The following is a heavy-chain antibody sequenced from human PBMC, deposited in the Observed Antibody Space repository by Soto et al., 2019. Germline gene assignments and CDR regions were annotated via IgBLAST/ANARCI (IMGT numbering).Heavy chain of an antibody. CDR1: GFTFSSYA. J-gene: IGHJ6*02. CDR2: IKQDGSEK. V-gene: IGHV3-7*03. Sequence: SGFTFSSYAMHWVRQAPGKGLEWVANIKQDGSEKYYVDSVKGRFTISRDNAKNSLYLQMNSLRAEDTAVYYCARDSDRPTDYGDYAPIYYYYYGMDVWGQGTTVTVSS. D-gene: IGHD4-17*01. CDR3: ARDSDRPTDYGDYAPIYYYYYGMDV.